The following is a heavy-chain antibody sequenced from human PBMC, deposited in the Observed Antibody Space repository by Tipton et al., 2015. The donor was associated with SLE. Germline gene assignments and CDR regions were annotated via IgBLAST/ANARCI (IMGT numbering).Heavy chain of an antibody. J-gene: IGHJ4*02. CDR3: ARGGDDASGGAESH. Sequence: PLRLSCAASGFTFNNAWMSWVRQAPGKGLEWVAVVSYDGSFTYYADSVKDRFTVSRDNSKNTLYLQMKGLRPEDTAVYYCARGGDDASGGAESHWGQGTLVTVSS. V-gene: IGHV3-30*14. D-gene: IGHD5-12*01. CDR2: VSYDGSFT. CDR1: GFTFNNAW.